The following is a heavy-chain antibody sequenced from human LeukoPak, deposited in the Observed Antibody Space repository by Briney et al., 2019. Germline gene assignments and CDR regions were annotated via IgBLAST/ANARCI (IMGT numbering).Heavy chain of an antibody. CDR2: ISGDGTTT. Sequence: PGGSLRLSWGASGITFSNDWMHWVRQAPGKGLLWVSRISGDGTTTNYADSVKGRFTISRDNAKNTLYLQMDSLRAEDTAVYYCAGTWAFDYWGQGTLVTVSS. D-gene: IGHD1-26*01. CDR1: GITFSNDW. CDR3: AGTWAFDY. V-gene: IGHV3-74*01. J-gene: IGHJ4*02.